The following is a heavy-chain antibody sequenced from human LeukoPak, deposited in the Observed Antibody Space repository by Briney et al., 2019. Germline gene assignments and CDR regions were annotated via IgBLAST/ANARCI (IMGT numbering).Heavy chain of an antibody. CDR1: GFTFSSYA. D-gene: IGHD4-17*01. Sequence: PGGSLRLSCTASGFTFSSYAMSWLRQAPGKGLEWVSGISGSGGSTSYADPVKGRFTISRDSSKNTLYLQMNSLRAEDTAVYYCANVYGDDPEYFQHWGQGTLVTVSS. CDR3: ANVYGDDPEYFQH. J-gene: IGHJ1*01. CDR2: ISGSGGST. V-gene: IGHV3-23*01.